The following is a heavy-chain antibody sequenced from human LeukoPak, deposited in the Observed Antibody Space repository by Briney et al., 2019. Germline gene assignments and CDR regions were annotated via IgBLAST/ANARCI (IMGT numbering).Heavy chain of an antibody. D-gene: IGHD2-15*01. Sequence: PSETLSLTCAVYGGSFSSYYWSWIRHPPGKGLEWMGEINHSGSTNYNPSLKRRATISVDTSKKQFSLKLSSLTAADTAVYYCARGSCSGGSCYLYNYYHYMDVWGKGTTVTVSS. J-gene: IGHJ6*03. CDR1: GGSFSSYY. CDR2: INHSGST. CDR3: ARGSCSGGSCYLYNYYHYMDV. V-gene: IGHV4-34*01.